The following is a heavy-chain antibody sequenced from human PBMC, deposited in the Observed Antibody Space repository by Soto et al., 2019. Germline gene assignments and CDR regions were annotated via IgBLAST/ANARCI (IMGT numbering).Heavy chain of an antibody. J-gene: IGHJ6*03. CDR1: GYTFTNYA. CDR3: ARGHLAVVPVASWYFYMDV. V-gene: IGHV1-3*01. Sequence: QVPLVQSGAEVEKPGASVKVSCKASGYTFTNYAVHWVRQAPGTRLEWMGWINAGNGNTRYSQKFQGRVTITRDTSARTAYMELSSLRSEDTAVYYCARGHLAVVPVASWYFYMDVWGKGTTVTVSS. CDR2: INAGNGNT. D-gene: IGHD2-2*01.